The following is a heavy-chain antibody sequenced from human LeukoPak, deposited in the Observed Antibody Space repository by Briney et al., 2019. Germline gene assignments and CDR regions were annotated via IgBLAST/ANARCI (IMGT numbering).Heavy chain of an antibody. Sequence: SETLSLTCTVSGGSISTYFWSWIRQPPGKGLEWIGYIYYSGSTNYNPSPKSRVTISVDTSKDQFSLKLNSVTAADTAVYYCARAGDFWSGYHPDQWGQGTLVTVSS. J-gene: IGHJ4*02. CDR2: IYYSGST. CDR3: ARAGDFWSGYHPDQ. CDR1: GGSISTYF. D-gene: IGHD3-3*01. V-gene: IGHV4-59*08.